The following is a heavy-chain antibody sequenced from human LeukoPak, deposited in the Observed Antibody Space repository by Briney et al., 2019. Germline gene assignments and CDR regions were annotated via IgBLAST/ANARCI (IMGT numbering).Heavy chain of an antibody. D-gene: IGHD3-3*01. Sequence: PGGSLRLSCAASGFTFSSYSMNWVRQAPGKGLEWVSSISSSSSYIYYADSVKGRFTISRDNSKNTPYLQMNSLRAEDTAVYYCATPPTGGEWSTREDFDYWGQGTLVTVSS. CDR1: GFTFSSYS. CDR3: ATPPTGGEWSTREDFDY. CDR2: ISSSSSYI. J-gene: IGHJ4*02. V-gene: IGHV3-21*04.